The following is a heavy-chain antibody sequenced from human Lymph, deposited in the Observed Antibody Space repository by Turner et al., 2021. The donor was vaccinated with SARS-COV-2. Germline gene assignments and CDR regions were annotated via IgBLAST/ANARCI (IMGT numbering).Heavy chain of an antibody. D-gene: IGHD1-26*01. CDR1: GYTFTSYD. Sequence: VQLVQSGAEVKKPRASVKVSCKAPGYTFTSYDINWVRQATGQGLEWMGWMNQNSGNTGYAQKFQGRVTMTRNTSISTAYMELSSLRSEDTAVYYCARGRYSGGGMDVWGQGTTVTVSS. V-gene: IGHV1-8*02. J-gene: IGHJ6*02. CDR3: ARGRYSGGGMDV. CDR2: MNQNSGNT.